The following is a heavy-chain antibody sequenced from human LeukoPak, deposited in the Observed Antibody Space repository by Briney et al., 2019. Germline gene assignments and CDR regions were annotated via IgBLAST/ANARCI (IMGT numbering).Heavy chain of an antibody. Sequence: ASVKVSCKASGYTFTGYYMHWVRQAPGQGLEWMGWINPNSGGTNYAQKFQGRVTVTRDTSISTAYMELSRLRSDDTAVYYCARVSGWNDGYFDYWGQGTLVTVSS. CDR2: INPNSGGT. V-gene: IGHV1-2*02. J-gene: IGHJ4*02. CDR1: GYTFTGYY. CDR3: ARVSGWNDGYFDY. D-gene: IGHD6-19*01.